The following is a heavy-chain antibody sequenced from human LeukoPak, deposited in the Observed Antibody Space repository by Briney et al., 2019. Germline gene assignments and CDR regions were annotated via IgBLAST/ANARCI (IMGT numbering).Heavy chain of an antibody. CDR2: IYKTGST. Sequence: SSETLSLTCSVSGGSINSDGFYWSWIRQPPGKGLEWIGYIYKTGSTNYNPSLKSRVTISVDTSKNQFSLKLSSVTAADTAVYYCARGSVGEGGPHAFDIWGQGTMVTVSS. CDR1: GGSINSDGFY. D-gene: IGHD3-10*01. V-gene: IGHV4-61*08. J-gene: IGHJ3*02. CDR3: ARGSVGEGGPHAFDI.